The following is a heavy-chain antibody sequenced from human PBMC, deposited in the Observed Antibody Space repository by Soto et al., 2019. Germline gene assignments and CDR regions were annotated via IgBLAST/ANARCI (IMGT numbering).Heavy chain of an antibody. Sequence: GGSLRLSCAASGFTFSSYGMHWVRQAPGKGLEWVAVISYDGSNKYYADSVKGRFTISRDNSKNTLYLQMNSLRAEDTAVYYCAKGRAYSSGWGWFDPWGQGTLVTVSS. J-gene: IGHJ5*02. CDR1: GFTFSSYG. V-gene: IGHV3-30*18. CDR3: AKGRAYSSGWGWFDP. D-gene: IGHD6-19*01. CDR2: ISYDGSNK.